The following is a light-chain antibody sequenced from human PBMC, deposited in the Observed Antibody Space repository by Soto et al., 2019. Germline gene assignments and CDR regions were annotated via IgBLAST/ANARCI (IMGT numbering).Light chain of an antibody. CDR3: ATWDGRLSAAV. Sequence: QSVLTQPPSVSAAPGQRVTISCSGSSSNIGNNYVSWYQQLPGTAPKLLIYDNNERLSGIPDRFSGSKSGTSATLGITGLQTGDEADYYCATWDGRLSAAVFGGGTKLTVL. V-gene: IGLV1-51*01. CDR1: SSNIGNNY. J-gene: IGLJ2*01. CDR2: DNN.